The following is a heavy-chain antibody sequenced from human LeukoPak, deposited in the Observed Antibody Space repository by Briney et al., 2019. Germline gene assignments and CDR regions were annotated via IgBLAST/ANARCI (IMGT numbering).Heavy chain of an antibody. CDR1: GFTFSSYG. V-gene: IGHV3-30*18. J-gene: IGHJ4*02. CDR2: ISYDGSNK. Sequence: GGSLRLSCAASGFTFSSYGMHWVRQAPGKGLEWVAVISYDGSNKHYADSVKGRLTISRDNSKNTLYLQMNSLRAVDTAVYYCAKDYLGGSYSFDYWGQGTLVTVSS. CDR3: AKDYLGGSYSFDY. D-gene: IGHD1-26*01.